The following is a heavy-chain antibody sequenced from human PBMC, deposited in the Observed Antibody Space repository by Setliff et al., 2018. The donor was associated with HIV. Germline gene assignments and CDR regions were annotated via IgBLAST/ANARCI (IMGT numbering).Heavy chain of an antibody. J-gene: IGHJ6*02. CDR1: GFTFSVHG. CDR2: IGQDGSEK. D-gene: IGHD3-10*01. Sequence: PGGSLRLSCAASGFTFSVHGMHWVRQAPGKGLEWVANIGQDGSEKNYVDSVKGRFTISRDNAKNSMDLQMNSLRAEDTAIYYCARKLRPGHGVDVWGQGTTVTVSS. CDR3: ARKLRPGHGVDV. V-gene: IGHV3-7*01.